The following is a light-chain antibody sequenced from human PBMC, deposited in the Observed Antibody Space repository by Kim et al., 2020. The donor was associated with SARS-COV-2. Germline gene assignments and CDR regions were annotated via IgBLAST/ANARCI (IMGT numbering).Light chain of an antibody. V-gene: IGLV3-19*01. CDR1: SLRSYY. CDR2: DKN. J-gene: IGLJ2*01. CDR3: NSRDSSGNHWV. Sequence: AVGQTVRITCQGDSLRSYYASWYQQKPAQAPVLVIYDKNNRPSGIPDRCSGSSSRNTASLTVTGAQAEDEADYYCNSRDSSGNHWVFGGGTQLTVL.